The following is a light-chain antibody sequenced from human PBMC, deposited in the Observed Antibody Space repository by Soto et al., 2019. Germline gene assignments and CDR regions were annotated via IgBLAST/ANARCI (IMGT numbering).Light chain of an antibody. CDR2: VAS. V-gene: IGKV3-15*01. CDR3: QQYNVWPLT. CDR1: QSVSRN. Sequence: EIVITQSPATLSVSPGERATLSCRASQSVSRNLAWYQQKPGQTPKLIIYVASTRATGIPARFSGSGSGKEFTLTISSLQSEEFAVYYCQQYNVWPLTFGGGTKVEFK. J-gene: IGKJ4*01.